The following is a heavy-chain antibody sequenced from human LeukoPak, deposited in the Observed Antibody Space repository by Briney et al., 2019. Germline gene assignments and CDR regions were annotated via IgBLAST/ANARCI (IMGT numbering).Heavy chain of an antibody. CDR3: ARGAYSSGWAYFDH. J-gene: IGHJ4*02. CDR2: IWYDGSNK. Sequence: GRSLRLSCAASGFTFSSYGMHWVRQAPGKGLEWVAVIWYDGSNKYYADSVKGRFTISKDNAKNSLYLHMDSLRAEDTAVYYCARGAYSSGWAYFDHWGQGTLVTVSS. CDR1: GFTFSSYG. V-gene: IGHV3-33*01. D-gene: IGHD6-19*01.